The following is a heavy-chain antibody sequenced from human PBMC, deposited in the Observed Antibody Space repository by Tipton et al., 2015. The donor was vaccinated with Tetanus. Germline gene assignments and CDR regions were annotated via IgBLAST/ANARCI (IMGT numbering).Heavy chain of an antibody. J-gene: IGHJ5*01. CDR2: IFHTGGT. V-gene: IGHV4-30-2*06. D-gene: IGHD3-10*01. CDR1: GGSINNGAYT. CDR3: ARSHGSGGLLWFDS. Sequence: TLSLTCTVSGGSINNGAYTWSWIRQSPGKGLEWIGYIFHTGGTYYNPSLKSRVTISVDGPENQFSLNLKSVAAADTAVYYCARSHGSGGLLWFDSWGQGTLVTVSS.